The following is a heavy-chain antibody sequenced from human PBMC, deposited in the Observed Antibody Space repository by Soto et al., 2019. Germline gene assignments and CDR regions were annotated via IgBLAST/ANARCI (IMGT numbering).Heavy chain of an antibody. CDR3: AKLPGSLSFGDRIGSPNAFDI. D-gene: IGHD3-10*01. Sequence: QVQLVESGGGVVQPGRSLRLSCAASGFTFSSYGMHWVRQAPGKGLEWVAVISYDGSNKYYADSVKGRFTISRDNSKNTLYLQMNSLRSEDTAVYYCAKLPGSLSFGDRIGSPNAFDIWGQGTMVTVSS. J-gene: IGHJ3*02. V-gene: IGHV3-30*18. CDR2: ISYDGSNK. CDR1: GFTFSSYG.